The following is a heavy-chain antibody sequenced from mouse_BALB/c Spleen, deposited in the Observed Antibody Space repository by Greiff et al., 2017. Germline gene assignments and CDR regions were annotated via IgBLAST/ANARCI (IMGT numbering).Heavy chain of an antibody. V-gene: IGHV14-3*02. J-gene: IGHJ2*01. D-gene: IGHD2-1*01. CDR3: ARSDGYYGYFDY. CDR1: GFNIKDTY. Sequence: EVKLMESGAELVKPGASVKLSCTASGFNIKDTYMHWVKQRPEQGLEWIGRIDPANGNTKYDPKFQGKATITADTSSNTAYLQLSSLTSEDTAVYYCARSDGYYGYFDYWGQGTTLTVSS. CDR2: IDPANGNT.